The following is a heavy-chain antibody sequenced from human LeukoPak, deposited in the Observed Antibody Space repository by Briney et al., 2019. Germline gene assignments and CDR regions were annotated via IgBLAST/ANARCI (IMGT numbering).Heavy chain of an antibody. V-gene: IGHV1-46*01. D-gene: IGHD3-22*01. J-gene: IGHJ3*02. CDR3: ARGRHSYESSDYYYEGDAFDI. CDR2: INPTGDTT. CDR1: GYTFTSHY. Sequence: ASVKVSCKASGYTFTSHYMHWVRQAPGQGLEWMGVINPTGDTTRYAQKFQGRVTMTRDMSTSTVYMALSSLRTEDTAVYYCARGRHSYESSDYYYEGDAFDIWGQGTMVTVSS.